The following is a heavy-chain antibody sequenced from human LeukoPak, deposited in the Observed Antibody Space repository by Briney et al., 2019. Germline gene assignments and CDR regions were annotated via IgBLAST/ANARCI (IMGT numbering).Heavy chain of an antibody. Sequence: AGGSLRLSCAASGFTFSSYAMHWVRQAPGKGLEWVAVISYDGSNKYYADSVKGRFTISRDNSKNTLYLQMNSLRAEDTAVYYCARDFRGSGYCYYFDYWGQGTLVTVSS. V-gene: IGHV3-30-3*01. CDR2: ISYDGSNK. CDR1: GFTFSSYA. D-gene: IGHD3-22*01. J-gene: IGHJ4*02. CDR3: ARDFRGSGYCYYFDY.